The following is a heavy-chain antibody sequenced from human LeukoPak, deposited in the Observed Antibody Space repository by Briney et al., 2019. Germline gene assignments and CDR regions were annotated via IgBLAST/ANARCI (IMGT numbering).Heavy chain of an antibody. J-gene: IGHJ4*02. Sequence: GASVKGSCKASGYTFTGYYIHWVRQAPGQGLEWMGWINPNSGGTNYAQKFQGRVTMTRDTSISTAYMELSRLRSDDTAVYYCAREVAAAGKIELDYWGQGTLVTVSS. CDR3: AREVAAAGKIELDY. V-gene: IGHV1-2*02. D-gene: IGHD6-13*01. CDR1: GYTFTGYY. CDR2: INPNSGGT.